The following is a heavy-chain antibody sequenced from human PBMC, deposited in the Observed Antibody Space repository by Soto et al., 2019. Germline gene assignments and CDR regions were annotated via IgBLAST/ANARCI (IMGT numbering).Heavy chain of an antibody. CDR1: GFTFSSHA. Sequence: EVQLLESGGGLVQPGGSLRLSCVASGFTFSSHAVSWVRQAPGKGLEWVSVISDNGDITYYADSVKGRLTISRDNSKNTVSLQMNILRAEYTALYYCAKGRRGGFYYYGMDVWGQGTTVTVS. CDR3: AKGRRGGFYYYGMDV. J-gene: IGHJ6*02. V-gene: IGHV3-23*01. CDR2: ISDNGDIT. D-gene: IGHD6-25*01.